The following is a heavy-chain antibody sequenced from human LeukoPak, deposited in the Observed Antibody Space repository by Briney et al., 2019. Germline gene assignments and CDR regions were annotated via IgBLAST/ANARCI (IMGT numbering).Heavy chain of an antibody. CDR1: GYTFTSYD. D-gene: IGHD4-11*01. CDR3: ARLRRMTTVTLGYYYGMDV. J-gene: IGHJ6*02. V-gene: IGHV1-8*01. Sequence: ASVKVSCKASGYTFTSYDINWVRQATGQGLEWMGWMNPNSGNTGYAQKFQGRVTMTRNTSISTAYMELSSLRSEDTAVYYCARLRRMTTVTLGYYYGMDVWGQGTTVTVSS. CDR2: MNPNSGNT.